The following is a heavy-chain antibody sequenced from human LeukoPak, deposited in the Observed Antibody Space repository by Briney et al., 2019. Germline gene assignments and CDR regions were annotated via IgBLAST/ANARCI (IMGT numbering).Heavy chain of an antibody. J-gene: IGHJ4*02. V-gene: IGHV1-2*02. CDR2: INPDNGAT. D-gene: IGHD5-12*01. Sequence: ASVKVSCKASGYTFTGNYLHWVRQAPGQRLEWMGWINPDNGATDYSQKFQARVTVTRDLSTSTSYMELNMLTSDDTAIHFCAWRGWLHPLDFWGQGTMVIVSS. CDR1: GYTFTGNY. CDR3: AWRGWLHPLDF.